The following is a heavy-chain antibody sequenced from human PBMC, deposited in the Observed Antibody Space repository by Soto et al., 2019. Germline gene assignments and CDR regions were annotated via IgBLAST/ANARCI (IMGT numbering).Heavy chain of an antibody. CDR1: GYTFTSYY. CDR3: ARDDGTVAYGMDV. CDR2: INPSGGSA. Sequence: ASVKVSCKASGYTFTSYYMHWVRQAPGQGLEWMGIINPSGGSAIYAQKFQGRVTMTRDTSTSTVYMELSSLRSEDTAVYYCARDDGTVAYGMDVWGQGTTVTVSS. D-gene: IGHD6-19*01. V-gene: IGHV1-46*01. J-gene: IGHJ6*02.